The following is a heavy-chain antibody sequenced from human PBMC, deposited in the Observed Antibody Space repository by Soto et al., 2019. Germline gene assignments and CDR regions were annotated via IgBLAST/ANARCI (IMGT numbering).Heavy chain of an antibody. CDR1: GFTFSDYY. CDR2: ISSSSSYT. Sequence: PGGSLRLSCAASGFTFSDYYMSWIRQAPGKGLEWVPYISSSSSYTNYADSVKGRFTISRDNAKNSLYLQMNSLRAEDTAVYCCARDTMYYYDSSGYLDAFDIWGQGTMVTVSS. D-gene: IGHD3-22*01. J-gene: IGHJ3*02. V-gene: IGHV3-11*06. CDR3: ARDTMYYYDSSGYLDAFDI.